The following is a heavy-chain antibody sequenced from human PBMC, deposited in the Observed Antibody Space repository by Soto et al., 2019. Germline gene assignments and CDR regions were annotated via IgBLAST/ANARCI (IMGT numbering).Heavy chain of an antibody. Sequence: SETLSLTCTVSGGSISSGGYYWSWIRQHPWKGLEWIGYIYYSGSTYYNPSLKSRVTISVDTTKNQFSLKLSSVAAADTAVYYCARGATDNWFDPWGQGXLVTVYS. CDR2: IYYSGST. J-gene: IGHJ5*02. V-gene: IGHV4-31*03. CDR1: GGSISSGGYY. D-gene: IGHD5-12*01. CDR3: ARGATDNWFDP.